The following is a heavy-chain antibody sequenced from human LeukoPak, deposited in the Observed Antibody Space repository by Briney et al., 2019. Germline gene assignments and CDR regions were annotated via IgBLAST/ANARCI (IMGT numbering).Heavy chain of an antibody. CDR1: GYTFTGYA. CDR2: INAGNGNT. D-gene: IGHD2-15*01. CDR3: GRDKSGYCSGGSCYPLFRY. J-gene: IGHJ4*02. V-gene: IGHV1-3*01. Sequence: GASVTVSCKASGYTFTGYAMHWVRQAPGQRHEWMGWINAGNGNTKYSQKFQGRVTITRDTSASTAYMELSSLRSEDTAVYYCGRDKSGYCSGGSCYPLFRYWGQGTLITVSS.